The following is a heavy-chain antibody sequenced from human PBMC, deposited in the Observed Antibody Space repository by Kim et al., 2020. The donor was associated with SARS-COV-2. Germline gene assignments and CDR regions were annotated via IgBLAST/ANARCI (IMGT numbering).Heavy chain of an antibody. CDR3: ARDGSVGAVAGTKGLGY. V-gene: IGHV1-2*06. Sequence: ASVKVSCKASGYTFTGYYMHWVRQAPGQGLEWMGRINPNSGGTNYAQKFQGRVTMTRDTSISTAYMELSRLRSDDTAVYYCARDGSVGAVAGTKGLGYWGQGTLVTVSS. CDR1: GYTFTGYY. J-gene: IGHJ4*02. CDR2: INPNSGGT. D-gene: IGHD6-19*01.